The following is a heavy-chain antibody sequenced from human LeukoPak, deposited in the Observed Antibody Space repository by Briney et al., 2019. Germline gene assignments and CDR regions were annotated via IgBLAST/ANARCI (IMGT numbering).Heavy chain of an antibody. Sequence: PSETLSLTCAVSGGSISSSNWWSWVRQPPGKGLEWIGEIYHSGSTNYNPSLKSRVTISVDKSKNQFSLKLSSVTAADTAVYYCARARRDNYAGYYFDYWGQGTLVTVSS. J-gene: IGHJ4*02. CDR2: IYHSGST. CDR1: GGSISSSNW. V-gene: IGHV4-4*02. D-gene: IGHD4-11*01. CDR3: ARARRDNYAGYYFDY.